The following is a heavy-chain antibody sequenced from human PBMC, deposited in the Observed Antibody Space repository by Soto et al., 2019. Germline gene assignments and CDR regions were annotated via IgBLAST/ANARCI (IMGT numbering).Heavy chain of an antibody. CDR3: AKDPVSGYCTSASCYFFDY. CDR2: ISDGGGST. CDR1: GFTFSSYS. J-gene: IGHJ4*02. Sequence: GGSLRLSCAASGFTFSSYSMSWVRQDPGKGLEWVSSISDGGGSTFYTDSVKGRFTISRDNSKNTLYLQMNSLRAEDTAVYYCAKDPVSGYCTSASCYFFDYWGQGTLVTVSS. D-gene: IGHD2-2*01. V-gene: IGHV3-23*01.